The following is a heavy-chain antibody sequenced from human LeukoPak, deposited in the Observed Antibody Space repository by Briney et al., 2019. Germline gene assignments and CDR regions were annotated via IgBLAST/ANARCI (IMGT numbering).Heavy chain of an antibody. D-gene: IGHD2-2*01. CDR2: IYYSGST. Sequence: SETLSLTCAVYGGSFSGYYWSWIRQHPGKGLEWIGYIYYSGSTYYNPSLKSRVTISVDTSKNQFSLKLSSVTAADTAVYYCARTCSSTSCCYPIDYWGQGTLVTVSS. J-gene: IGHJ4*02. CDR1: GGSFSGYY. CDR3: ARTCSSTSCCYPIDY. V-gene: IGHV4-31*11.